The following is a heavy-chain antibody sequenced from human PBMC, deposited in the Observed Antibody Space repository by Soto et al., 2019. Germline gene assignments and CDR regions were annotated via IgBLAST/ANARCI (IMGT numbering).Heavy chain of an antibody. J-gene: IGHJ4*02. CDR3: ARDPAAYHIAAARFDY. Sequence: SQTLSLTCAISGDSVSSNSAAWNWIRQSPSRGLEWLGRTYYRSKWYNDYAVSVKSRITINPDTSKNQFSLQLNSVTPEDTAVYYCARDPAAYHIAAARFDYWGQGTLVTVSS. CDR1: GDSVSSNSAA. D-gene: IGHD6-13*01. V-gene: IGHV6-1*01. CDR2: TYYRSKWYN.